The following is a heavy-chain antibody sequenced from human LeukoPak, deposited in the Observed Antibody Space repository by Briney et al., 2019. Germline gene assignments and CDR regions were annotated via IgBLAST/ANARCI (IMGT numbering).Heavy chain of an antibody. CDR2: ISGSGGGT. D-gene: IGHD3-3*01. Sequence: GGSLRLSCAASGFTFSSYAMSWVRQAPGKGLDWVSGISGSGGGTYYADSVKGRFTISRDNSKNTLYLQMNSLRAEDTAVYYCAKDLGGGYDFWSGYPPEIDAFDTWGQGTMVTVSS. CDR3: AKDLGGGYDFWSGYPPEIDAFDT. V-gene: IGHV3-23*01. J-gene: IGHJ3*02. CDR1: GFTFSSYA.